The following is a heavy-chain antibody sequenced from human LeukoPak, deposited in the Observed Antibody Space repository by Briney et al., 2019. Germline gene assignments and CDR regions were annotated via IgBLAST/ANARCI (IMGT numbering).Heavy chain of an antibody. V-gene: IGHV1-18*01. CDR3: ARVGLGWFGELSNWFDP. CDR1: GYTFTSYG. Sequence: ASVKVSCKASGYTFTSYGISWVRQAPGQGLEWMGWISAYNGHTNYVQKLQGRVTMTTDTSTSTAYMELGSLRSDDTAVYYCARVGLGWFGELSNWFDPWGQGTLVTVSS. CDR2: ISAYNGHT. D-gene: IGHD3-10*01. J-gene: IGHJ5*02.